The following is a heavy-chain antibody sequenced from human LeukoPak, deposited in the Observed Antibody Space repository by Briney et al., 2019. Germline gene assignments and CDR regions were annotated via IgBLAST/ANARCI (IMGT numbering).Heavy chain of an antibody. CDR2: IKQDGSEK. CDR3: ARDLREYSYGLAVDY. D-gene: IGHD5-18*01. V-gene: IGHV3-7*01. Sequence: QAGGSLRLSCAASGFTFSSYWMSWVRQAPGKGLEWVANIKQDGSEKYYVDSVKGRFTISRDNAKNSLYLQMNSLRAEDTAVYYCARDLREYSYGLAVDYWGQGTLVTVSS. J-gene: IGHJ4*02. CDR1: GFTFSSYW.